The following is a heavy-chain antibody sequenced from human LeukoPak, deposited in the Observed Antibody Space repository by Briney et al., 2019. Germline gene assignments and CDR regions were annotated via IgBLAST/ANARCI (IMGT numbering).Heavy chain of an antibody. Sequence: ASVKVSCKASGYTFTSYDINWVRQAPGQGLEWMGWISAYNGNTNYAQKLQGRVTMTTDTSTSTAYMELRSLRSDDTAVYYCARADLLVRDFDYWGQGTLVTVSS. J-gene: IGHJ4*02. CDR2: ISAYNGNT. V-gene: IGHV1-18*01. CDR3: ARADLLVRDFDY. CDR1: GYTFTSYD. D-gene: IGHD2-2*01.